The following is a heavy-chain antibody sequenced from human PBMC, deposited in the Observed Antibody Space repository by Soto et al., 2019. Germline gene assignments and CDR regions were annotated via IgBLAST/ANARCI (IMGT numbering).Heavy chain of an antibody. CDR2: VNPHTGGT. V-gene: IGHV1-2*02. D-gene: IGHD6-13*01. CDR1: GYTFIGYY. Sequence: QVQLVQSGAEVKKPGASVKVSCKTSGYTFIGYYLNWVRQAPGQGHEWMGWVNPHTGGTHYAQKFDGRVTMTRDTSTYTAYMELSGLKFDDTATYFCARVMAYEQQLVPFDYWGQGTLVTVSS. J-gene: IGHJ4*02. CDR3: ARVMAYEQQLVPFDY.